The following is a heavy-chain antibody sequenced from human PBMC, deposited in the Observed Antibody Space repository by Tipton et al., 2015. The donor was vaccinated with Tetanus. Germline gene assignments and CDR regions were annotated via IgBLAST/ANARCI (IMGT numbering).Heavy chain of an antibody. Sequence: SLRLSCAASGFIFSTSSLNWVRQAPGKGLEWVAVSWYDGTDKYYADSVKGRFTISRDNSKNTLYLQMNSLRAEDTAVYYCAREADCSGGSCFSGDFDNWGQGTQVTVSS. CDR1: GFIFSTSS. V-gene: IGHV3-33*08. J-gene: IGHJ4*02. D-gene: IGHD2-15*01. CDR2: SWYDGTDK. CDR3: AREADCSGGSCFSGDFDN.